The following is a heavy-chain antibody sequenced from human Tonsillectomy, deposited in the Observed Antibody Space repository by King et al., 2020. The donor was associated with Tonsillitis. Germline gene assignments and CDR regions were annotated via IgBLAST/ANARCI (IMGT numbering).Heavy chain of an antibody. CDR1: GYSFTSYW. CDR3: ASPGYCGGDCYYGAFDI. CDR2: IYPGDSDT. V-gene: IGHV5-51*03. Sequence: QLVQSGAEVKKPGESLKIFCKGSGYSFTSYWIGWVRQMPGKGLEWMGIIYPGDSDTRYSPSFQGQVTISADNSINTTYLQWSSLKASDTAMYYCASPGYCGGDCYYGAFDIWGQGTMVTVSS. J-gene: IGHJ3*02. D-gene: IGHD2-21*02.